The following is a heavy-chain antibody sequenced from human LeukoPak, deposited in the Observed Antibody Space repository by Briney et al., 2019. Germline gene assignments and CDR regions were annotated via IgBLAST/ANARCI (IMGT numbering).Heavy chain of an antibody. CDR3: TKATGSGTYYPSDY. J-gene: IGHJ4*02. CDR1: GFSFDDYA. CDR2: ISWNSGSR. D-gene: IGHD3-10*01. Sequence: GRSLRLSCVASGFSFDDYAMHWVRQAPGKGLEWVSYISWNSGSRGYADSVKGRFTISRDNTRNSLFLQMNTLRTEDTALYYCTKATGSGTYYPSDYWGQGTLVTVSS. V-gene: IGHV3-9*01.